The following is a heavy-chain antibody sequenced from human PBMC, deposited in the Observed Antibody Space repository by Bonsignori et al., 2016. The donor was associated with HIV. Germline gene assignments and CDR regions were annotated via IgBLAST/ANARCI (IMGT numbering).Heavy chain of an antibody. Sequence: RQAPGKGLEWIGSIYHSGSTYYNPSLKSRVTISVDTSKNQFSLKLSSVTAADTAVYYCARQNWPVIYFDYWGQGTLVTVSS. CDR2: IYHSGST. J-gene: IGHJ4*02. V-gene: IGHV4-38-2*01. CDR3: ARQNWPVIYFDY. D-gene: IGHD3-16*02.